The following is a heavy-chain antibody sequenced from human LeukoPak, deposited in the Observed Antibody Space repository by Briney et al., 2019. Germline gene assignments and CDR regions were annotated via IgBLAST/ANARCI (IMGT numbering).Heavy chain of an antibody. CDR2: INAGNGNT. V-gene: IGHV1-3*03. D-gene: IGHD2-21*02. CDR3: ARSNYCGGDCSLGFDY. J-gene: IGHJ4*02. CDR1: GYTFTSYA. Sequence: VASVKVSCKASGYTFTSYAMHWVRQAPGQRLEWMGWINAGNGNTKYSQEFQGRVTITRDTSASTAYMELSSLRSEDMAVYYCARSNYCGGDCSLGFDYWGQGTLVAVSS.